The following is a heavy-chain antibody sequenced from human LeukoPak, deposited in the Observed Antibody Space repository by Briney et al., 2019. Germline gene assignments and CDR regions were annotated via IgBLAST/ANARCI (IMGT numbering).Heavy chain of an antibody. Sequence: SETLSLTCTVSGGSISSSSYYWGWIRQPPGKGLEWIGRIYTSGTTNYNPSLQSRITMSIDTSKNQFSLKLYSVIAADTAVYYCARGYGYSYALDYWGQGTLVTVSS. CDR3: ARGYGYSYALDY. D-gene: IGHD5-18*01. V-gene: IGHV4-39*07. CDR1: GGSISSSSYY. J-gene: IGHJ4*02. CDR2: IYTSGTT.